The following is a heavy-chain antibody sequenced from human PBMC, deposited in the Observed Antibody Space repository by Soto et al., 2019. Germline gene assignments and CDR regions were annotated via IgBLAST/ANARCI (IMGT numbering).Heavy chain of an antibody. CDR1: GDSVSSSDYY. CDR2: IYYNGNT. J-gene: IGHJ4*02. V-gene: IGHV4-61*08. CDR3: TRYSGTYSADY. Sequence: QVQLQQSGPGLVKPSETLSLTCTVSGDSVSSSDYYWNWIRQPPGKGLEWIGNIYYNGNTNYNPSLRGRLTRSLETSKNQFSLKLTSVTVADTAVYYCTRYSGTYSADYWGQGALVTVSS. D-gene: IGHD1-26*01.